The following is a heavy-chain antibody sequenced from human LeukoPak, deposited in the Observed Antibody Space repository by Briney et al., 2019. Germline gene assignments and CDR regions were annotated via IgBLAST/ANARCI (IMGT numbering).Heavy chain of an antibody. CDR2: IYYSGST. Sequence: GSLRLSCAASGFTFSSYSMNWVRQAPGKGLEWIGSIYYSGSTYYNPSLKSRVTISVDTSKNQFSLKLSSVTAADTAVYYCARQTRDGQQLGGNVDYSYGMDVWGQGTTVTVSS. CDR1: GFTFSSYSMN. J-gene: IGHJ6*02. V-gene: IGHV4-39*01. CDR3: ARQTRDGQQLGGNVDYSYGMDV. D-gene: IGHD6-13*01.